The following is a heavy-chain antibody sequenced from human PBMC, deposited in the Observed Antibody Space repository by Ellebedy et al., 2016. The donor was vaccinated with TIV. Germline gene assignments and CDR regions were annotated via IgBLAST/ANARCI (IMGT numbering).Heavy chain of an antibody. J-gene: IGHJ4*02. D-gene: IGHD1-26*01. CDR3: AKKKQGWELLTSCIDY. CDR2: IYSGGST. CDR1: GFNVRTYY. Sequence: GESLKISCAASGFNVRTYYMTWLRQAPGKGLEWVSVIYSGGSTFYADSVKGRFTISRDNSKNTLYLQMNSLRAEDTAVYYCAKKKQGWELLTSCIDYWGQGTLVTVSS. V-gene: IGHV3-66*01.